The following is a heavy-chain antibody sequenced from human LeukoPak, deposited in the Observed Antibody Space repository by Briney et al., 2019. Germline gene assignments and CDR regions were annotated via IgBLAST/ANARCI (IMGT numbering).Heavy chain of an antibody. CDR3: ARGPGVYYDILTGYFGPWDYYYGMDV. Sequence: ASETLSLTCAVYGGSFGGYYWSWIRQPPGKGLEWIGEINHSGSTNYNPSLKSRVTISVDTSKNQFSLKLCSVTAADTAVYYCARGPGVYYDILTGYFGPWDYYYGMDVWGQGTTVTVSS. CDR1: GGSFGGYY. J-gene: IGHJ6*02. D-gene: IGHD3-9*01. CDR2: INHSGST. V-gene: IGHV4-34*01.